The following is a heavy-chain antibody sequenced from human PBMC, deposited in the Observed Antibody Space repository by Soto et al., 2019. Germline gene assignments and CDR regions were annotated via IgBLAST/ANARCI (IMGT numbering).Heavy chain of an antibody. Sequence: PGGSLRLSCAASGFTFSSYWMHWVRQAPGTGLVWVSRIKTDGSIIDYADSVKGRFTISRDNAKNMLYLQMNSLRAEDTAVYYCVREAIALAHFGMDVWGQGTTVTVSS. CDR1: GFTFSSYW. V-gene: IGHV3-74*01. CDR2: IKTDGSII. CDR3: VREAIALAHFGMDV. D-gene: IGHD2-2*02. J-gene: IGHJ6*02.